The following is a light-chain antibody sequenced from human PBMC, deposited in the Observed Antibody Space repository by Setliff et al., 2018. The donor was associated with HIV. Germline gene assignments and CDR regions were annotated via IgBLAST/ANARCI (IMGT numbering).Light chain of an antibody. Sequence: QSALTQPASVSGSPGQSITISCTGTSSDIGRYNSVSWYQQKPGKAPKLLIFDVNNRPSGVSTRFSASKSGNTASLTISGLQPEDEADYYCNSFASNSAYTPYVFGTGTKVTVL. J-gene: IGLJ1*01. CDR3: NSFASNSAYTPYV. CDR1: SSDIGRYNS. V-gene: IGLV2-14*01. CDR2: DVN.